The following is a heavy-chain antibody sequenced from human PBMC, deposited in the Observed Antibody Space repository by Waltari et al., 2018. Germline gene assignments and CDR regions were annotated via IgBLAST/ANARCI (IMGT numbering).Heavy chain of an antibody. CDR2: IKSKTDGGTT. CDR3: TTSGDFWSGYLHYFDY. V-gene: IGHV3-15*01. J-gene: IGHJ4*02. Sequence: EVQLVESGGGLVTPGGSLRLSCAASGFTFSNAWMRWVRQAPGEWLEWVGRIKSKTDGGTTDYAAPVKGRFTISRDDSKNTLYLQMNSLKTEDTAVYYCTTSGDFWSGYLHYFDYWGQGTLVTVSS. D-gene: IGHD3-3*01. CDR1: GFTFSNAW.